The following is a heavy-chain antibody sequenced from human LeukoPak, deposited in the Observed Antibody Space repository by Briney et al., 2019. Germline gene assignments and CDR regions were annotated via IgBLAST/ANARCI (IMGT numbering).Heavy chain of an antibody. CDR2: IYTSGST. V-gene: IGHV4-4*07. D-gene: IGHD5-18*01. CDR3: ARDSISGYSYGLDAFDI. Sequence: SETLSLTCTVSGGSISSYYWNWIRQPAGKGLEWIGRIYTSGSTNYNPPLKSRDTISVDTSKNQFSLKLSSVTAADTAVYYCARDSISGYSYGLDAFDIWGQGTMVTVSS. J-gene: IGHJ3*02. CDR1: GGSISSYY.